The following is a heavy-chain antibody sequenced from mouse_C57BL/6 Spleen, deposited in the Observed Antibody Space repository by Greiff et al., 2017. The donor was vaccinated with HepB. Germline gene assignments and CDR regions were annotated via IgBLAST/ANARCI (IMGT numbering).Heavy chain of an antibody. D-gene: IGHD4-1*01. J-gene: IGHJ4*01. CDR3: AKLGRGDAMDY. CDR1: GYTFTSYW. Sequence: VQLQQPGAELVKPGASVKLSCKASGYTFTSYWMHWVKQRPGQGLEWIGMIHPNSGSTNYNEKFKSKATLTVDKSSSTAYMQLSSLTSEDSAVYYCAKLGRGDAMDYWGQGTSVTVSS. CDR2: IHPNSGST. V-gene: IGHV1-64*01.